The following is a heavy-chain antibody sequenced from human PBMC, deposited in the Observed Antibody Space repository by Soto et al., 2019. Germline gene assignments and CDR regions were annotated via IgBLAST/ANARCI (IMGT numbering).Heavy chain of an antibody. Sequence: LRLSCAASGFTFSSYAMSWVRQAPGKGLEWVSAISGSGGSTYYADSVKGRFTISRDNSKNALYLQMNSLRAEDTAVYYCAKDSDPVSTSSGDVWGQGTTVTVSS. V-gene: IGHV3-23*01. J-gene: IGHJ6*02. CDR3: AKDSDPVSTSSGDV. D-gene: IGHD6-25*01. CDR2: ISGSGGST. CDR1: GFTFSSYA.